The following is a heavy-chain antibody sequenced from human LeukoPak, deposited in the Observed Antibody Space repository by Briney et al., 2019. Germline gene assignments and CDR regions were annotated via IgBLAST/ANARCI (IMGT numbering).Heavy chain of an antibody. CDR3: AREPRPTVLYYGMDF. CDR2: IIPILGIA. Sequence: SVKVSCKASGGTFSSYTISWVRQAPGQGLEWMGRIIPILGIANYAQKFQGRVTITADKSTSTAYMELSSLRSEDTAVYYCAREPRPTVLYYGMDFWGQGTTVTVSS. CDR1: GGTFSSYT. V-gene: IGHV1-69*04. D-gene: IGHD4-17*01. J-gene: IGHJ6*02.